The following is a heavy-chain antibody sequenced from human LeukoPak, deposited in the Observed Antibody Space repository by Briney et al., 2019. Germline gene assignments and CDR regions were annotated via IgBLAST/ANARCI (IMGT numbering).Heavy chain of an antibody. CDR1: GFTFSSYA. Sequence: PGGSLRLSCAASGFTFSSYAMHWVRQAPGKGLEWVAVISYDGSNKYYADSVKGRFTISRDNSKNTLYLQMNSLRAEDTAVYYCARDNDYVWGSGFDYWGQGTLVTVSS. V-gene: IGHV3-30-3*01. CDR3: ARDNDYVWGSGFDY. D-gene: IGHD3-16*01. J-gene: IGHJ4*02. CDR2: ISYDGSNK.